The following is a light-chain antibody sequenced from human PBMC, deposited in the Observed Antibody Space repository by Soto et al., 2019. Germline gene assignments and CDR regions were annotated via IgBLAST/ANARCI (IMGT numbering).Light chain of an antibody. Sequence: EIVMTQSPVTLSVSPGERATLSCRDSESVGSNLAWYQQKPGQPPRLLIYDASMRETGVPPRFSGSGSGTEFTLTISNLQSEDFAIYFCQKFNKWPWTFGQGTKVESK. CDR1: ESVGSN. CDR3: QKFNKWPWT. V-gene: IGKV3-15*01. J-gene: IGKJ1*01. CDR2: DAS.